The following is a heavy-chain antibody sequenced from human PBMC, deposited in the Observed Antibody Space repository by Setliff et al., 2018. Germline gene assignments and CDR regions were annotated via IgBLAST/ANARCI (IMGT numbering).Heavy chain of an antibody. Sequence: LSLTCAASGGSFTYYYWTWLRQPPGKGLEWIGEINHTGATNYSPSLKSRVTISIDTSNYQFSLKVNSVTAADTAVYYCARGRNVEPRLLDTWGQGTLVTVSS. D-gene: IGHD6-6*01. CDR3: ARGRNVEPRLLDT. CDR1: GGSFTYYY. CDR2: INHTGAT. J-gene: IGHJ5*02. V-gene: IGHV4-34*01.